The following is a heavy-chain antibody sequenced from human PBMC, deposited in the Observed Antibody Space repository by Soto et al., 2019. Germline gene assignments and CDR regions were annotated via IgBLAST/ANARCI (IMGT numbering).Heavy chain of an antibody. J-gene: IGHJ3*02. V-gene: IGHV3-74*01. CDR2: MNNDGSYI. D-gene: IGHD6-13*01. Sequence: EVQLVESGGGLVQPGGSLRLSCAASGCTLSSYWMYWVRQAPGKGLEWVSHMNNDGSYIIYAESVKGRFTFSRDNAKNTLYLQMNSLRAEDTAVYYCVRGGYMHACDIWGQGTMVTVSS. CDR1: GCTLSSYW. CDR3: VRGGYMHACDI.